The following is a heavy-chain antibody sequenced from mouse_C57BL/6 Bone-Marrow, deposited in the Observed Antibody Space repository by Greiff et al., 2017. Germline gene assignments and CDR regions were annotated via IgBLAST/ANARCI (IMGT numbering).Heavy chain of an antibody. Sequence: EVQLQQSGPELVKPGASVKISCKASGYSFTGYYMNWVKQSPEKSLEWIGEINPSTGGTTYNQKFKAKATLTVDKSSSTAYMQLKSLTSEDSAVYYCARSQYYYAMDYWGQGTSGTVSS. D-gene: IGHD6-1*01. CDR2: INPSTGGT. CDR1: GYSFTGYY. J-gene: IGHJ4*01. CDR3: ARSQYYYAMDY. V-gene: IGHV1-42*01.